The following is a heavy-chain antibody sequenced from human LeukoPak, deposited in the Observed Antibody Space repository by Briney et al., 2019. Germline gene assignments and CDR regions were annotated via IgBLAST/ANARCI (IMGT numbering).Heavy chain of an antibody. D-gene: IGHD3-3*01. J-gene: IGHJ6*02. CDR2: IEQDGSEK. CDR3: ARVGLRFLEWRYYYYGMDV. CDR1: GFTFSSYW. V-gene: IGHV3-7*01. Sequence: PGGSLRLSCAASGFTFSSYWMSWVRQAPGKGLEWVANIEQDGSEKYYVDSVKGRFTISRDNAKNSLYLQMNSLRAEDTAVYYCARVGLRFLEWRYYYYGMDVWGQGTTVTVSS.